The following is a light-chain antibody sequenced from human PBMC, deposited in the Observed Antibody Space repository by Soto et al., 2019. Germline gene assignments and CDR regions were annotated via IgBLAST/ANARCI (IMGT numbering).Light chain of an antibody. V-gene: IGLV1-36*01. Sequence: QSVLTQPPSVSEAPRQRVTISCSGSSSNIGNNAVNWYQQLPGKAPKLLIYYDDLLPSGVSDRFSGSKSGTSASLAISGHQSEDEADYYCAAWDDSLNGLVFGTGTQLTVL. CDR2: YDD. J-gene: IGLJ1*01. CDR3: AAWDDSLNGLV. CDR1: SSNIGNNA.